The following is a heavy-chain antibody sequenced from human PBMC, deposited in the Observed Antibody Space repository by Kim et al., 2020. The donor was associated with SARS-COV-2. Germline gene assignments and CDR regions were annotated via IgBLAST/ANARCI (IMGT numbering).Heavy chain of an antibody. CDR3: ARYFSFRGAYSSGGYRELPFTWFDP. Sequence: SETLSLTCTVSGGSISSSSYYWGWIRQPPGKGLEWIGSIYYSGSTYYNPSLKSRVTISVDTSKNQFSLKLSSLTAADTAVYYCARYFSFRGAYSSGGYRELPFTWFDPRGQRTLVTVSS. CDR1: GGSISSSSYY. J-gene: IGHJ5*02. CDR2: IYYSGST. D-gene: IGHD6-19*01. V-gene: IGHV4-39*07.